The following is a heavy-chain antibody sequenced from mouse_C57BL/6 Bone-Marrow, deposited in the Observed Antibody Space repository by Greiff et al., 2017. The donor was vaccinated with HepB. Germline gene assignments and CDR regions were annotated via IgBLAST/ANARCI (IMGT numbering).Heavy chain of an antibody. CDR1: GYTFTDYN. CDR2: INPNNGGT. D-gene: IGHD1-1*01. V-gene: IGHV1-18*01. J-gene: IGHJ1*03. Sequence: VQLQQSGPELVKPGASVKIPCKASGYTFTDYNMDWVKQSHGKSLEWIGDINPNNGGTIYNQKFKGKATLTVDKSSSTAYMELLSLTSEDTAVYYCARITTVVAQWYFDVWGTGTTVTVSS. CDR3: ARITTVVAQWYFDV.